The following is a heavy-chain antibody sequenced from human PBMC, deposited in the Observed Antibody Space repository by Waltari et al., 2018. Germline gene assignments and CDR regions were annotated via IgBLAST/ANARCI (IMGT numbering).Heavy chain of an antibody. V-gene: IGHV3-48*04. D-gene: IGHD1-26*01. CDR2: ISSSSSTI. CDR1: GFTFSSYS. Sequence: EVQLVESGGGLVQPGGSLRLSCAASGFTFSSYSMNWVRQAPGKGLEWVSYISSSSSTIYYADSVKGRFTISRDNAKNSLYLQMNSLRAEDTAVYYCARVAGSYYPPNYYYYYMDVWGKGTTVTVSS. CDR3: ARVAGSYYPPNYYYYYMDV. J-gene: IGHJ6*03.